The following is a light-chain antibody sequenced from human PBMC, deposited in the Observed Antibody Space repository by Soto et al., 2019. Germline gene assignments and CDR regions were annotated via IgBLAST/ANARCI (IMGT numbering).Light chain of an antibody. CDR2: DVS. CDR1: SSDVGGYNS. J-gene: IGLJ2*01. V-gene: IGLV2-14*01. CDR3: SSYTSSSTLLVV. Sequence: QSALTQPASVSGSPGQSITISCTGTSSDVGGYNSVSWYQQYPGKAPKVMIYDVSNRPSGVSNRFSGSKSGNTASLTISGLQAEDEADYYCSSYTSSSTLLVVFGGGTKVTVL.